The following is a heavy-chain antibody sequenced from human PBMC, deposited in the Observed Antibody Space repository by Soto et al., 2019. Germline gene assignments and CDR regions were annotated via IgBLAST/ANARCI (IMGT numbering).Heavy chain of an antibody. CDR3: AGGGLGGFPWFDP. CDR1: GYTFTSYD. CDR2: MNPNSGNT. Sequence: QVQLVQSGAEVKKPGASVKVSCKASGYTFTSYDINWVRQATGQGLEWMGWMNPNSGNTGYAQKFQGRVTMTRNTSIRKAYRGLRGLESEDTPGYYCAGGGLGGFPWFDPWGQGTLVTVSS. V-gene: IGHV1-8*01. J-gene: IGHJ5*02.